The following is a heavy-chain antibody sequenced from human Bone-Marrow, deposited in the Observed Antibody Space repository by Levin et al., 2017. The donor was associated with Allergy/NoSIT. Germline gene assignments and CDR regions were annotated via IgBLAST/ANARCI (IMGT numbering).Heavy chain of an antibody. Sequence: AGESLKISCAASGFIFDQHGMSWVRQAPGKGLEWVSGINWNGDSIDYADSVKGRFTISRDNGRNSLYLQMNGLRAADTALYYCARVRQGGYYESTGSYRVTLGYVDLWGRGTLVTVSS. CDR2: INWNGDSI. J-gene: IGHJ2*01. V-gene: IGHV3-20*04. CDR3: ARVRQGGYYESTGSYRVTLGYVDL. CDR1: GFIFDQHG. D-gene: IGHD3-22*01.